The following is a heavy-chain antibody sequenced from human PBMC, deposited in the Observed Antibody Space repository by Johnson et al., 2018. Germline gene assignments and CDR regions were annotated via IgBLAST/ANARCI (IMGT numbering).Heavy chain of an antibody. V-gene: IGHV4-59*01. J-gene: IGHJ3*02. CDR3: GRVHRAGRWAEGFDI. CDR1: GGSISGYY. Sequence: QVQLQESGPGLVKPSETLSLTCTVFGGSISGYYWSWIRQPPGKGLEWIGYIYYSGSTNYNPSLKSRVTISVDRSKNQFSLKVNSVIAADTAVYYCGRVHRAGRWAEGFDIWGQGTMVTVSS. CDR2: IYYSGST. D-gene: IGHD4-23*01.